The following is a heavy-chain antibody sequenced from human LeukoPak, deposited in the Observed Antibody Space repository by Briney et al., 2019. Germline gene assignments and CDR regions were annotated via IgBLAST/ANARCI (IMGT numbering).Heavy chain of an antibody. V-gene: IGHV3-66*04. Sequence: GGSLRLSCAASGFTFSSYEMNCVRQAPGKGLEWVSVIYSGGSTYYADSVKGRFTISRDNSKNTLYLQMNSLRAEDTAVYYCARRWGTIVRGVVYYYMDVWGKGTTVTISS. J-gene: IGHJ6*03. D-gene: IGHD3-10*01. CDR2: IYSGGST. CDR1: GFTFSSYE. CDR3: ARRWGTIVRGVVYYYMDV.